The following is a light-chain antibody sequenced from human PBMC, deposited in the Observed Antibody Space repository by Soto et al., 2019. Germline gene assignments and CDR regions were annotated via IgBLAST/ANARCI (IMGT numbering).Light chain of an antibody. CDR1: SSDVGGYIY. J-gene: IGLJ1*01. CDR3: SSFTRSGTLV. Sequence: QSVLTQPASVSGSPGQSITISCTGTSSDVGGYIYVSWYQHLPGKAPKLMIYDVSVRPSGVSNRFSGSKSANTASLTISGLQAEDEADYYCSSFTRSGTLVFGTGTKLTVL. CDR2: DVS. V-gene: IGLV2-14*03.